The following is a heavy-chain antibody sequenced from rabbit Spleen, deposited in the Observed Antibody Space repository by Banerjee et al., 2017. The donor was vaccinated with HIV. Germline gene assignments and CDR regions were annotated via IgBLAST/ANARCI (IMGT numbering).Heavy chain of an antibody. Sequence: QQLVESGGGLVKPGASLTLTCKASAFSFSSGYDMCWVRQAPGKGLEWIACSYAGTSSSTYSAIWAKGRFTISKTSSTTVTLQMTSLTVADTATYFCARSISGVYRVNLWGPGTLVTVS. CDR1: AFSFSSGYD. CDR3: ARSISGVYRVNL. CDR2: SYAGTSSST. J-gene: IGHJ4*01. V-gene: IGHV1S40*01. D-gene: IGHD1-1*01.